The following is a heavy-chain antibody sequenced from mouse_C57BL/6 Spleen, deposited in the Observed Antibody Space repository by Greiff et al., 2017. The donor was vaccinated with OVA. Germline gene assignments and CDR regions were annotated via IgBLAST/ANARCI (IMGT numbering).Heavy chain of an antibody. J-gene: IGHJ4*01. CDR1: GFTFSSYA. CDR2: ISSGGDYI. CDR3: TREDGSSLPYAMDY. D-gene: IGHD1-1*01. V-gene: IGHV5-9-1*02. Sequence: EVMLVESGEGLVKPGGSLKLSCAASGFTFSSYAMSWVRQTPEKRLEWVAYISSGGDYIYYADTVKGRFTISRDNARNTLYLQMSSLKSEDTAMYYCTREDGSSLPYAMDYWGQGTSVTVSS.